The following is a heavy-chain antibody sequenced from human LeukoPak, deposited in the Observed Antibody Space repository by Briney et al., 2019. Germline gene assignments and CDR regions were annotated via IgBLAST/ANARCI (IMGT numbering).Heavy chain of an antibody. CDR3: AKGSFYCSSSTCPQYYYYMDV. J-gene: IGHJ6*03. D-gene: IGHD2/OR15-2a*01. CDR2: VRYDGSEK. Sequence: PGGSLRLSCAASGFSFSRYGMHWVRQAPGNGLEGVAFVRYDGSEKYYGDSVKGRFTISRDNSKNTLYLEMTSLRGDDTAVYYCAKGSFYCSSSTCPQYYYYMDVWGKGTTVTVSS. CDR1: GFSFSRYG. V-gene: IGHV3-30*02.